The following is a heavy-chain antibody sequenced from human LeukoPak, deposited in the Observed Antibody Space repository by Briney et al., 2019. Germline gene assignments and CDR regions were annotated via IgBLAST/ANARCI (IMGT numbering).Heavy chain of an antibody. Sequence: GGSLRLSCAASGFTFSSYAMSWVRQAPGKGLEWVSAISGSGGSTYYADSVKGRFTISRDNSKNTLYLQMNSLRAEDTAVYYCAKDLVFVVVPAAKDYWGQGTLVTVSS. CDR3: AKDLVFVVVPAAKDY. J-gene: IGHJ4*02. CDR1: GFTFSSYA. CDR2: ISGSGGST. V-gene: IGHV3-23*01. D-gene: IGHD2-2*01.